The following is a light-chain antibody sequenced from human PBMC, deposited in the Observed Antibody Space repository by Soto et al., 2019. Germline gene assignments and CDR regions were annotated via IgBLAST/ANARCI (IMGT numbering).Light chain of an antibody. CDR3: QQYNSYPWT. J-gene: IGKJ1*01. Sequence: DIQMTQSPSSLSACVGDRDIITCRASQSIRKYLNWYQHKPGKVPTLLIYAASSLQSGVPSRFSGSGSGTEFTLTITSLQPDDFATYYCQQYNSYPWTFGQGTKVDIK. V-gene: IGKV1-39*01. CDR1: QSIRKY. CDR2: AAS.